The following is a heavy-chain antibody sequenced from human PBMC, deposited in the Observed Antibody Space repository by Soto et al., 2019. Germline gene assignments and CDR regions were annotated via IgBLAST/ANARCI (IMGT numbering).Heavy chain of an antibody. J-gene: IGHJ6*02. CDR3: ARARYCSSTSCRMKGCFRNDSSSYDMYA. D-gene: IGHD2-2*01. CDR1: GGSISSYY. CDR2: IYYSGST. V-gene: IGHV4-59*12. Sequence: SETLSLTCTVSGGSISSYYWSWIRQPPGKGLEWIGYIYYSGSTNYNPSLKSRVTISVDTSKNQFSLKLSSVTAADTAVYYCARARYCSSTSCRMKGCFRNDSSSYDMYAFGLRTTLTVS.